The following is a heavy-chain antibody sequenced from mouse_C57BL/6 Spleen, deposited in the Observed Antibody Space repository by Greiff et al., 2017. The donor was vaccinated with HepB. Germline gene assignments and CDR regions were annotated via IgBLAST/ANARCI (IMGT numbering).Heavy chain of an antibody. Sequence: FQLQQSGPVLVKPGASVKMSCKASGYTFTDYYMNWVKQSHGQSLAWIGVINPYNGGTSYNQKFKGKATLTVDKSSSTAYMELNSLTSDDSAVYYCARKANYYGSSSYYYAMDYWGQGTSVTVSA. J-gene: IGHJ4*01. CDR1: GYTFTDYY. D-gene: IGHD1-1*01. CDR3: ARKANYYGSSSYYYAMDY. CDR2: INPYNGGT. V-gene: IGHV1-19*01.